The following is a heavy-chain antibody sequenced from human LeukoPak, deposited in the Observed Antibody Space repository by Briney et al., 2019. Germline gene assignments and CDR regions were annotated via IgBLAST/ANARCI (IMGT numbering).Heavy chain of an antibody. CDR2: ISSGGSTI. CDR3: ARVMKGHSYGHYFGY. J-gene: IGHJ4*02. V-gene: IGHV3-48*03. Sequence: PGGSLRLSCAASGFTFRIYEMDWVRQAPGKGLEWVSYISSGGSTIYYADSVKGRFTMSRDNAKNSLYLQMNSLRAEDTAIYYCARVMKGHSYGHYFGYWGQGTLVTVSS. D-gene: IGHD5-18*01. CDR1: GFTFRIYE.